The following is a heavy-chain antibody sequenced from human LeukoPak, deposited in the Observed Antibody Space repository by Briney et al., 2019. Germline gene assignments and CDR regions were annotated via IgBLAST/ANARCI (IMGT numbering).Heavy chain of an antibody. Sequence: PSETLSLTCAVYGGSFSGYYWSWIRQPPGKGLEWIGEINHSGSTNYNPSLKSRVTISVDTSKNQFSLKLSSVTAADTAVYYCARKITMVRGTYGPWGQGTLVTVSS. CDR1: GGSFSGYY. D-gene: IGHD3-10*01. V-gene: IGHV4-34*01. J-gene: IGHJ5*02. CDR2: INHSGST. CDR3: ARKITMVRGTYGP.